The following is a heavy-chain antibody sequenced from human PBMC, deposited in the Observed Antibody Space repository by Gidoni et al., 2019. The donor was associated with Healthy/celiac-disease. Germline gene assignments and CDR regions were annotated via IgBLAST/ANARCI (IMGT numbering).Heavy chain of an antibody. CDR3: TTPSNYGDYLY. Sequence: EVQLVESGGGLVKPGGSLRISSAASGFTFSNAWMSWVRQAPGKGLECVGRIKSKTDGGTTDYAAPVKGRFTNSRDDSKNTLYLQMNSLKTEDTAVYYCTTPSNYGDYLYWGQGTLVTVSS. D-gene: IGHD4-17*01. CDR1: GFTFSNAW. V-gene: IGHV3-15*01. J-gene: IGHJ4*02. CDR2: IKSKTDGGTT.